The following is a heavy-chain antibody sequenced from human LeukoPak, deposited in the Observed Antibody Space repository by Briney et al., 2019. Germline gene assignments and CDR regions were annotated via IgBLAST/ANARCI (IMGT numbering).Heavy chain of an antibody. CDR1: GGSISSYY. D-gene: IGHD4-17*01. Sequence: SETLSLTCTVSGGSISSYYWSWIRQPPGKGLEWIGYIYYSGSTNYNPSLKSRVTISVDTSKNQFSLKLSSVTAADTAVYYCARTTVVTPAIDYWGQGTLVTVSS. CDR3: ARTTVVTPAIDY. V-gene: IGHV4-59*08. J-gene: IGHJ4*02. CDR2: IYYSGST.